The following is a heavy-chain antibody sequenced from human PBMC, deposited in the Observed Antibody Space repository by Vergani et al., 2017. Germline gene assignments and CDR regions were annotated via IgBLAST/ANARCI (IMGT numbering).Heavy chain of an antibody. CDR2: IDHTGRP. D-gene: IGHD4-11*01. J-gene: IGHJ6*03. V-gene: IGHV4-34*01. CDR3: AIVNTETNVHLYYYYYMDV. Sequence: QVQLQQWGGGLLKPSETLSLTCVVNGGSFTSYHWTWIRQSPGEGLEWVGDIDHTGRPDYNPALKSRLTMSVDKSRNHFSLTLNSVTATDTAIYFCAIVNTETNVHLYYYYYMDVWGQGTAVTVS. CDR1: GGSFTSYH.